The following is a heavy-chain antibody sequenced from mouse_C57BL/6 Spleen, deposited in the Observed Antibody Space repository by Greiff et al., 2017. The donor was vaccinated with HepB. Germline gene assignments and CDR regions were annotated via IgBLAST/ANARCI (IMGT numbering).Heavy chain of an antibody. V-gene: IGHV5-4*01. CDR1: GFTFSSYA. J-gene: IGHJ2*01. CDR2: ISDGGSYT. CDR3: ARGLTGSYFDY. Sequence: EVQGVESGGGLVKPGGSLKLSCAASGFTFSSYAMSWVRQTPEKRLEWVATISDGGSYTYYPDNVKGRFTISRDNAKNNLYLQMSHLKSEDTDMYYCARGLTGSYFDYWGQGTTLTVSS. D-gene: IGHD4-1*01.